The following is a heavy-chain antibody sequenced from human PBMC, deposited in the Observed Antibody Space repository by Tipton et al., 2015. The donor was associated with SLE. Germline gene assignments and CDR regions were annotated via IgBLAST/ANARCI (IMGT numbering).Heavy chain of an antibody. CDR3: TTDTYSDFVWGSWNYYYMGV. J-gene: IGHJ6*03. D-gene: IGHD3-16*01. CDR1: EFTFRDAW. V-gene: IGHV3-15*01. CDR2: IRSIVNGGKT. Sequence: GSLRLSCVASEFTFRDAWMSWVRPAPGKGLEWVGRIRSIVNGGKTNYAAPGKGRVTISRDDSKTTLYLQMNNLKTEDTAVYYCTTDTYSDFVWGSWNYYYMGVWGKGTTVTVYS.